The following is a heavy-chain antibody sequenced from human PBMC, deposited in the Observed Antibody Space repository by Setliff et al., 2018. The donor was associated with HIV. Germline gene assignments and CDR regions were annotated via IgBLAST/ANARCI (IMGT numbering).Heavy chain of an antibody. CDR2: INHSGST. CDR1: GGSASGYY. D-gene: IGHD3-10*01. V-gene: IGHV4-34*01. Sequence: SETLSLTCAVYGGSASGYYWTWMRHLPGRGLQWIGEINHSGSTTYNPSLKSRIKISVDMSKNQFSLNMTSVTAADTAVYYCATKRVVRGRPFDSWDQGTLVTVSS. J-gene: IGHJ4*02. CDR3: ATKRVVRGRPFDS.